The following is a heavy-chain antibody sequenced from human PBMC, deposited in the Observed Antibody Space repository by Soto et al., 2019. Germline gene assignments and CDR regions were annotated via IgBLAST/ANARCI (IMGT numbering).Heavy chain of an antibody. J-gene: IGHJ4*02. CDR2: ITDTGGST. CDR1: GFTFYTYA. D-gene: IGHD2-15*01. Sequence: GGSLRLSCAASGFTFYTYAMTWVRQAPGKGLEWVSSITDTGGSTYYADSVKGRFTISRDNSKNTLYLQMNSLRADDTAEYYCAKDTPVVMFLFDSWGRGTLVTVSS. V-gene: IGHV3-23*01. CDR3: AKDTPVVMFLFDS.